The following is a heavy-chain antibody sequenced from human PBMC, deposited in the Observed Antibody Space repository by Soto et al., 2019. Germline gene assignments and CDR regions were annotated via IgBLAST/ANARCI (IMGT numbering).Heavy chain of an antibody. D-gene: IGHD2-15*01. CDR3: ARDFSPVAAGLENWFDP. J-gene: IGHJ5*02. CDR2: TYYRYKWYN. CDR1: RDSVSSNSAA. Sequence: SQTLSLTCAISRDSVSSNSAALNWIRQSPSRGLEWLGRTYYRYKWYNDYAVSVKSRITINPDTSKTQFSLQLNSVTPEDTAVYYCARDFSPVAAGLENWFDPWGQGTLVTVSS. V-gene: IGHV6-1*01.